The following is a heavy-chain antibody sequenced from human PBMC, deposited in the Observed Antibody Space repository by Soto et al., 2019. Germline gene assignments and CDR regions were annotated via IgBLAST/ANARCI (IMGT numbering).Heavy chain of an antibody. Sequence: EVQLVESGGDLDQRGGSLRLSCAASGFPFSSYWMHWVRHTPGKGLDWVARISGDGVTTYYADSVTGRFTVSRDNAKNTLSLQISGLSAEDTAVYYCAREYYGLLTGYYTDYWGQGTLVSVSS. CDR2: ISGDGVTT. CDR1: GFPFSSYW. D-gene: IGHD3-9*01. CDR3: AREYYGLLTGYYTDY. J-gene: IGHJ4*02. V-gene: IGHV3-74*01.